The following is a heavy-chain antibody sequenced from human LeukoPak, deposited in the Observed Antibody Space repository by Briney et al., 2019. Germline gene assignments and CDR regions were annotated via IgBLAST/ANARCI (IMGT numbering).Heavy chain of an antibody. V-gene: IGHV4-59*01. CDR3: ARGAANWFDP. J-gene: IGHJ5*02. CDR2: IYYSGST. D-gene: IGHD6-25*01. Sequence: SETLSLTCTVSGGSISSYYWSWIRQPPGKGLEWIGYIYYSGSTNYNPSLKSRVTISVDASKNQFPLKLSSVTAADTAVYYCARGAANWFDPWGQGTLVTVSS. CDR1: GGSISSYY.